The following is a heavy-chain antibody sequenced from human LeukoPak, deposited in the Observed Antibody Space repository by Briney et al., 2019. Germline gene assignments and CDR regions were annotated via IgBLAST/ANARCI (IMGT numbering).Heavy chain of an antibody. Sequence: GASVKVSCKASGYTFTSYDINWVRQATGQGLEWMGWMNPNSGNTGYAQKFQGRVTMTRNTSISTAYMELSSLRSEDTAVYYCARGAPYSSGWWETHNWFDPWGQGTLVTVSS. D-gene: IGHD6-19*01. CDR2: MNPNSGNT. CDR3: ARGAPYSSGWWETHNWFDP. J-gene: IGHJ5*02. V-gene: IGHV1-8*01. CDR1: GYTFTSYD.